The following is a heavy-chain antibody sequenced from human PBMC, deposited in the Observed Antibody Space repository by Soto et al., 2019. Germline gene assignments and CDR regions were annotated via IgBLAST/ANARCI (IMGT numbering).Heavy chain of an antibody. J-gene: IGHJ6*02. CDR2: IWYDGSNE. Sequence: QVQLVESGGGAVQPGRSLRLSCAASGFSFSNYGMYWVRQAPGKGLEWVAVIWYDGSNEYYADSVKGRFTISRDNSKNTLSLQMNSLRVEDTAVYYCARVQGRWYGSGSYQGLDVWGQGTTVTVSS. CDR3: ARVQGRWYGSGSYQGLDV. D-gene: IGHD3-10*01. CDR1: GFSFSNYG. V-gene: IGHV3-33*01.